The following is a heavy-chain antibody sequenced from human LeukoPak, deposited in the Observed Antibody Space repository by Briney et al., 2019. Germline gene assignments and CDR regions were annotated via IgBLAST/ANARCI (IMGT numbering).Heavy chain of an antibody. D-gene: IGHD5-18*01. Sequence: PSETLSLTCTVSGASVSSGSYYWSWIRQPPGKGLEWIGYIYYSGSTNYNPSLKSRVTISVDTSKSQFSLKLSSVTAADTAVYYCARGSRGYSYGWGQGTLVTVSS. J-gene: IGHJ4*02. CDR2: IYYSGST. CDR1: GASVSSGSYY. V-gene: IGHV4-61*01. CDR3: ARGSRGYSYG.